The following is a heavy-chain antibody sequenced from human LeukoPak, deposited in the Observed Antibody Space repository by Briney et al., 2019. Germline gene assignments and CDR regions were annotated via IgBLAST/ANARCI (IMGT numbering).Heavy chain of an antibody. D-gene: IGHD2-2*01. CDR2: INPNSGGT. CDR1: GGTFSSYT. Sequence: ASVKVSCKASGGTFSSYTISWVRQAPGQGLEWMGRINPNSGGTNYAQKFQGRVTMTRDTSISTAYMELSRLRSDDTAVYYCARVPAAANWFDPCGQGTLVTVSS. J-gene: IGHJ5*02. V-gene: IGHV1-2*06. CDR3: ARVPAAANWFDP.